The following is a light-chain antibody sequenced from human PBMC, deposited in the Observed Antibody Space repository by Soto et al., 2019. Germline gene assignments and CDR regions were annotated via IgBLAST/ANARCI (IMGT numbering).Light chain of an antibody. J-gene: IGKJ1*01. CDR2: DAS. CDR1: QSICSW. CDR3: QQYDSSSWT. V-gene: IGKV1-5*01. Sequence: DIQMTQSPSTLSASVGDRFTITCRASQSICSWLAWYQQKPGKAPKLLIYDASSLESGVRSRFSGSGAGTEFTRTISSLQTDDFASYYCQQYDSSSWTFGQGTKVDIK.